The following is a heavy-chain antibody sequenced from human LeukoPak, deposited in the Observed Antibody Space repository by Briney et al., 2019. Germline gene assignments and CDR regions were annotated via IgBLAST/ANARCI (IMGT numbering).Heavy chain of an antibody. V-gene: IGHV4-4*07. Sequence: KSSETLSLTCTVSGGSISSYYWSWIRQPAGKGLEWIGRIYTSGSTNYNPSLKSRVTMSVDTSKNRFSLKLSSVTAADTAVYYCARVSFWSGTERNYYYYMDVWGKGTTVTVSS. J-gene: IGHJ6*03. CDR2: IYTSGST. D-gene: IGHD3-3*01. CDR1: GGSISSYY. CDR3: ARVSFWSGTERNYYYYMDV.